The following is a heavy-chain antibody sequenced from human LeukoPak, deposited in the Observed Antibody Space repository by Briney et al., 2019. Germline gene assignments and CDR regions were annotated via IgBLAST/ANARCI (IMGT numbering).Heavy chain of an antibody. D-gene: IGHD3-10*01. CDR2: ISYDGSNK. V-gene: IGHV3-30*03. CDR1: GFTFSNYG. CDR3: ARDQGVRGVSRSLYYYFGMDV. J-gene: IGHJ6*02. Sequence: PGGSLRLSCVASGFTFSNYGMHWVRQAPGKGLEWVAVISYDGSNKYDADSVKGRFTISRDNSKNTLILQMNSLRPEDTAVYYCARDQGVRGVSRSLYYYFGMDVWGQGTTVTVSS.